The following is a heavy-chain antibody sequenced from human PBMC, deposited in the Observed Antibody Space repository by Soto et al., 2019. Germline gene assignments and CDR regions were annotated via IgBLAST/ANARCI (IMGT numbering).Heavy chain of an antibody. CDR3: AREGSYYFDSRIDY. CDR1: EYTFANHF. J-gene: IGHJ4*02. Sequence: QVRLVQSGAEVKKPGDSVSVSCKAPEYTFANHFIHWVRQAPGQGLEWMGIVNPSGGPTRYTQKFQGRVTMTRDTPTSTVYMVLSSLTSADTAVYYCAREGSYYFDSRIDYWGQGTLVTVSS. CDR2: VNPSGGPT. V-gene: IGHV1-46*01. D-gene: IGHD3-10*01.